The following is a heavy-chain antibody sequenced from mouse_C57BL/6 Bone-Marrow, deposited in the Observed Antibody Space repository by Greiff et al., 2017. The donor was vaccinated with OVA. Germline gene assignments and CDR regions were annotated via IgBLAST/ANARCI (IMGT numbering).Heavy chain of an antibody. CDR1: GFTFSSYG. CDR3: ARPLLP. Sequence: EVKLVESGGDLVKPGGSLKLSCAASGFTFSSYGMSWVRQTPDKRLEWVATISSGGSYTYYPDSVKGRFTISRDNAKNTLYLQMSSLKSEDTAMYYCARPLLPWGQGTSVTVSS. J-gene: IGHJ4*01. V-gene: IGHV5-6*01. CDR2: ISSGGSYT.